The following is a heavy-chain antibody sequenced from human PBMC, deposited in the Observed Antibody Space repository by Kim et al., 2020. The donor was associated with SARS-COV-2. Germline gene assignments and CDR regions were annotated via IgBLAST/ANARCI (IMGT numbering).Heavy chain of an antibody. V-gene: IGHV3-30*07. D-gene: IGHD6-19*01. J-gene: IGHJ5*02. CDR3: ARDPILSSGWNNWFDP. Sequence: VKGRFTISSDNSKNTLYLQMNSLRAEDTAVYYCARDPILSSGWNNWFDPWGQGTLVTVSS.